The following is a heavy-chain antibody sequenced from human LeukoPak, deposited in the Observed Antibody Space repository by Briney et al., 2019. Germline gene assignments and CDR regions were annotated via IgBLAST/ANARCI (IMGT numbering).Heavy chain of an antibody. J-gene: IGHJ4*02. D-gene: IGHD6-6*01. CDR3: ARHSSAARPNFDY. CDR2: IYYSGTT. V-gene: IGHV4-39*01. Sequence: PSETLSLTCTVSGGSISGSNYYWGWIRQPPGKGLEWIGSIYYSGTTYYNPSLKSRVTISVDTSKNQFSLEVTSMTAADTAVYYCARHSSAARPNFDYWGQGNLVTVSS. CDR1: GGSISGSNYY.